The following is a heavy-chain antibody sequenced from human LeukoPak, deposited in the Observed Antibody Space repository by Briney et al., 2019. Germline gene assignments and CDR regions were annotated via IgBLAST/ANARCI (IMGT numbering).Heavy chain of an antibody. D-gene: IGHD3-9*01. CDR1: GGSISSSSYY. CDR3: ATEPVLRYFDWSPGASGMDV. Sequence: SETLSLTCTVSGGSISSSSYYWGWIRQPPGKGLEWIGSTYYSGSTYYNPSLKSRVTISVDTSKNQFSLKLSSVTAADTAVYYCATEPVLRYFDWSPGASGMDVWGQGTTVTVSS. J-gene: IGHJ6*02. V-gene: IGHV4-39*01. CDR2: TYYSGST.